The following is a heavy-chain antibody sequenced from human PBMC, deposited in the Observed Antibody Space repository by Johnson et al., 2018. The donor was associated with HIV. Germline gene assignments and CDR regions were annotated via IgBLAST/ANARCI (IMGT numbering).Heavy chain of an antibody. J-gene: IGHJ3*02. CDR2: ISSSGSTI. D-gene: IGHD1-14*01. CDR3: ASRDPTHRPGVFDI. Sequence: AAGGVTISDSYMSWIRQAPGKGLEWVSYISSSGSTIYYAESVMGRFTIYRDNAKNSLYLQMNSLTAEDTAVYYCASRDPTHRPGVFDILGQGTLVTVSS. CDR1: GVTISDSY. V-gene: IGHV3-11*04.